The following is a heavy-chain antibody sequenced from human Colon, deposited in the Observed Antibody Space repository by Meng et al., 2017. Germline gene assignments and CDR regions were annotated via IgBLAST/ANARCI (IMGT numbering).Heavy chain of an antibody. CDR3: ARDRKHYGERGWFDP. D-gene: IGHD4-17*01. CDR1: AGWSSSGDYY. Sequence: QVKVKDPAPERGPPSQPLSLTCTVCAGWSSSGDYYWSWILQPPGKGLEWIGYIYYSGRTYSNVSLKSRVTISIDRSKNQFSLKLSSVTAADTAVYYCARDRKHYGERGWFDPWGQGTLVTVSS. V-gene: IGHV4-30-4*01. CDR2: IYYSGRT. J-gene: IGHJ5*02.